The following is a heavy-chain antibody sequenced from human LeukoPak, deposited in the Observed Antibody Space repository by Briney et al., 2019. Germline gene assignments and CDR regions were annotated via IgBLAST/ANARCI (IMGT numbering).Heavy chain of an antibody. CDR3: VNTGGHSSTPTCSHH. J-gene: IGHJ4*02. V-gene: IGHV3-11*06. CDR2: ISDNIGYT. CDR1: GFIFSDYY. D-gene: IGHD6-19*01. Sequence: GGSLRLSCAASGFIFSDYYMSWIRQAPGKGLEWVSYISDNIGYTSYADSVKGRFTISRDNARYSLYLQLNNLRVEDTAVYYCVNTGGHSSTPTCSHHWGQGTLVTVSS.